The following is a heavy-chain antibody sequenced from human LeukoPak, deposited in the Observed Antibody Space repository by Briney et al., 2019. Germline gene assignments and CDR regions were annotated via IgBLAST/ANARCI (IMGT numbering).Heavy chain of an antibody. Sequence: DSMKGRFTISRDNAKNSLYLQMNSLGAEDTAVNYCARPYDTRGYFPDYWGQGTLVTVSS. V-gene: IGHV3-7*01. D-gene: IGHD3-22*01. J-gene: IGHJ4*02. CDR3: ARPYDTRGYFPDY.